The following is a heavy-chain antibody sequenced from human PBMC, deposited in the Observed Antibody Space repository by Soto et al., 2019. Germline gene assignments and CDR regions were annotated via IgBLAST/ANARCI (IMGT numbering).Heavy chain of an antibody. Sequence: GGSLRLSCAASGFTFSSYGMHWVRQAPGKGLEWVAVISYDGSNKYYADTVKGRFTISRDNAKDSLYLQLSSLRAEDTAVYYCATETYWSFDYWGQGALVTVSS. V-gene: IGHV3-30*03. CDR3: ATETYWSFDY. D-gene: IGHD2-8*02. CDR2: ISYDGSNK. J-gene: IGHJ4*02. CDR1: GFTFSSYG.